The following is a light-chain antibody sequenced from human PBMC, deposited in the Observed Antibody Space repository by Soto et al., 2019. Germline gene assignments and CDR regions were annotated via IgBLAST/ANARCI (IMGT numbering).Light chain of an antibody. V-gene: IGKV1-13*02. CDR2: DAS. CDR3: QQFSTYYFA. CDR1: QDISRA. J-gene: IGKJ3*01. Sequence: AIQLTQPPSSLSASVGDRVTITCRSSQDISRALAWYQQTPGRPPELLIYDASTLASGAPSRFSGSGSGTSFSLTICSLQPEDFATYYCQQFSTYYFAFGPG.